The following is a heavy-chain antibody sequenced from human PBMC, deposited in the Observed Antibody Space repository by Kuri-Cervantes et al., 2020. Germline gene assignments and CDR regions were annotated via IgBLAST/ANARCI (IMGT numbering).Heavy chain of an antibody. V-gene: IGHV3-11*01. CDR2: ISSSGSTI. CDR3: ARIKSSSTQYYYYYYMDV. J-gene: IGHJ6*03. CDR1: GFTFSDYY. D-gene: IGHD6-6*01. Sequence: GESLKISCAASGFTFSDYYMSWIRQAPGKGLGWVSYISSSGSTIYYADSVKGRFTISRDNAKSSLYLQMNSLRAEDTAVYYCARIKSSSTQYYYYYYMDVWGKGTTVTVSS.